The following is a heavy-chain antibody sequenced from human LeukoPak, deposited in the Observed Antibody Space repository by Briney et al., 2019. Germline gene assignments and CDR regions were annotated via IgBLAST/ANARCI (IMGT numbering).Heavy chain of an antibody. CDR3: AKNQWEQLAFDV. V-gene: IGHV3-53*01. Sequence: GGSLRLSCAASGFTVSSNYMTWVRQAPGKGLEWVSTLYNGGSPHYAGSVKGRFTISSDKSKNTLFLQMNSLRAEDTAVYYCAKNQWEQLAFDVWGQGTMVTVSS. D-gene: IGHD1-26*01. J-gene: IGHJ3*01. CDR1: GFTVSSNY. CDR2: LYNGGSP.